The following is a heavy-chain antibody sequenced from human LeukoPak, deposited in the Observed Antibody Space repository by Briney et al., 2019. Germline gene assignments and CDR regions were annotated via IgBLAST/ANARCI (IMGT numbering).Heavy chain of an antibody. CDR1: GGPFSGYH. D-gene: IGHD4/OR15-4a*01. Sequence: PSEPLSLTCSVYGGPFSGYHWSWLRQPPGKGLEWIGEINHSASTNNNPSLKSRVTISVDTSKNQFSLKLSSVNAADTAGYDCARGRTLVLSYFQHWGQGTLVTVSS. V-gene: IGHV4-34*01. CDR2: INHSAST. CDR3: ARGRTLVLSYFQH. J-gene: IGHJ1*01.